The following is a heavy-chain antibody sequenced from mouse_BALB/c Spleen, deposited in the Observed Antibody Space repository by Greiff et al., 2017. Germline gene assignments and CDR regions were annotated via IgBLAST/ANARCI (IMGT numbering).Heavy chain of an antibody. D-gene: IGHD2-1*01. V-gene: IGHV2-9*02. J-gene: IGHJ4*01. Sequence: QVQLQQSGPGLVAPSQSLSITCTVSGFSLTSYGVHWVRQPPGKGLEWLGVIWAGGSTNYNSALMSRLSISKDNSKSQVFLKMNSLQTDDTAMYYCARGNYGNYKGDAKDYWGQGTSGTVSS. CDR2: IWAGGST. CDR1: GFSLTSYG. CDR3: ARGNYGNYKGDAKDY.